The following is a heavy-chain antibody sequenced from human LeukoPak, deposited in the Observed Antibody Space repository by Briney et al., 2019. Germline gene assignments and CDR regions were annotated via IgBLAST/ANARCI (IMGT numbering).Heavy chain of an antibody. J-gene: IGHJ4*02. V-gene: IGHV1-8*01. Sequence: ASVKVSCKASGYTFTSYDINWVRQATGQGLERMGWMNPNSGNTGYAQKFQGRVTMTRNTSISTAYMELSSLRSEDTAVYYCARVKYSYGYVPDYWGQGTLVTVSS. CDR1: GYTFTSYD. CDR2: MNPNSGNT. D-gene: IGHD5-18*01. CDR3: ARVKYSYGYVPDY.